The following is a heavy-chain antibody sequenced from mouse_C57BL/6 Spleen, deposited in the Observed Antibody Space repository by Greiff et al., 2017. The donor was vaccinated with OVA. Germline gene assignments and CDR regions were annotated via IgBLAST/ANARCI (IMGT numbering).Heavy chain of an antibody. D-gene: IGHD2-1*01. V-gene: IGHV3-6*01. Sequence: EVQLVESGPGLVKPSQSLSLTCSVTGYSITSGYYWNWIRQFPGNKLEWMGYISYDGSNNYNPSLKNRISITRDTSKNQFFLKLNSVTTEDTATYYCARGDGNPYFDYWGQGTTLTVSS. CDR1: GYSITSGYY. CDR2: ISYDGSN. J-gene: IGHJ2*01. CDR3: ARGDGNPYFDY.